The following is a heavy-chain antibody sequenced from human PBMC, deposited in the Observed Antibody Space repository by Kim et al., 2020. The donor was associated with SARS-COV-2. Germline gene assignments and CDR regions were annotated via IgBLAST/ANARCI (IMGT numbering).Heavy chain of an antibody. Sequence: GGSLRLSCAASGFTFSNAWMSWVRQAPGKGLEWVGRIKSKTDGGTTDYAAPVKGRFTISRDDSKNTLYLQMNSLKTEDTAVYYCTTGIVGATTHYYYYGMDVWGQGTTVTVSS. CDR3: TTGIVGATTHYYYYGMDV. J-gene: IGHJ6*02. D-gene: IGHD1-26*01. V-gene: IGHV3-15*01. CDR1: GFTFSNAW. CDR2: IKSKTDGGTT.